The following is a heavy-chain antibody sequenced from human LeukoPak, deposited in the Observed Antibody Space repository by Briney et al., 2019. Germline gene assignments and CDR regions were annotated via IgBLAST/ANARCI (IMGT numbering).Heavy chain of an antibody. D-gene: IGHD4-17*01. V-gene: IGHV3-21*01. Sequence: PGGSLRLSCAASGFTLSSYSLNWVRQAPGKGLEWVSSISSSSSYKYYADSVRGRFTISRDNAKNSLYLQMNSLRAEDTAVYYCARASTVTTGFVWNWFDPWGQGTLVIVSS. CDR2: ISSSSSYK. J-gene: IGHJ5*02. CDR1: GFTLSSYS. CDR3: ARASTVTTGFVWNWFDP.